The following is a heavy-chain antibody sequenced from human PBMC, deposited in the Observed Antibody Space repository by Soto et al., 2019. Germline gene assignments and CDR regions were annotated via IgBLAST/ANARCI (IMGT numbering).Heavy chain of an antibody. J-gene: IGHJ4*02. D-gene: IGHD3-22*01. V-gene: IGHV1-46*03. CDR2: INPSGGST. Sequence: ASVKVSCKTSGYTFTGYAMHWVRQARGQGLEWMGIINPSGGSTSYAQKFQGRVTMTRDTSTSTVYMELSSLRSEDTAVYYCAREHSCVGPGPQYYVHYWCPAPLVSVSS. CDR3: AREHSCVGPGPQYYVHY. CDR1: GYTFTGYA.